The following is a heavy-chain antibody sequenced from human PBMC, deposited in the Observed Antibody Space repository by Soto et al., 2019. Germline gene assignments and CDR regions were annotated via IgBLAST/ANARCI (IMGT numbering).Heavy chain of an antibody. CDR3: ASRDPGTSVDY. J-gene: IGHJ4*02. V-gene: IGHV4-4*07. Sequence: SETLSLTCSVSGGSISSSYWNWIRQPAGKGLEWIGRFYTTGRASYNPSLKGRLTLSGDTSENQFSLKVTSLTAADTAVYYCASRDPGTSVDYWGQGTLVTVSS. CDR1: GGSISSSY. D-gene: IGHD1-7*01. CDR2: FYTTGRA.